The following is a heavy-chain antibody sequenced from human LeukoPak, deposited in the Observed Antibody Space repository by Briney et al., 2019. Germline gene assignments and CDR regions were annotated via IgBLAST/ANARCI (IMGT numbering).Heavy chain of an antibody. Sequence: SETLSLTCTVSGGSVSSSSYFWGWTRQPPGKGLEWIASIYYSGSTYYNPSLKSRLTISVDTSKNQFSLKLNSVTAADTAVYYCATSYGSGSWFDPWGQGTLVTVSS. J-gene: IGHJ5*02. CDR2: IYYSGST. CDR3: ATSYGSGSWFDP. CDR1: GGSVSSSSYF. V-gene: IGHV4-39*01. D-gene: IGHD3-10*01.